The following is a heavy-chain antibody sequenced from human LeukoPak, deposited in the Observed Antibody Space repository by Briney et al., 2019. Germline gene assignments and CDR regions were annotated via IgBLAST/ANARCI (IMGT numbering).Heavy chain of an antibody. CDR2: IKPDGSKK. D-gene: IGHD1-26*01. V-gene: IGHV3-7*02. Sequence: PGGSLRLSCAASGFTFSNTWMNWVRQAPGRGPEWVANIKPDGSKKSYVDSVKGRFTISRDNAKNSLFLQMNSLRAEDTAVYYCASLTGATTAYGMDVWGQGTTVTVSS. CDR1: GFTFSNTW. CDR3: ASLTGATTAYGMDV. J-gene: IGHJ6*02.